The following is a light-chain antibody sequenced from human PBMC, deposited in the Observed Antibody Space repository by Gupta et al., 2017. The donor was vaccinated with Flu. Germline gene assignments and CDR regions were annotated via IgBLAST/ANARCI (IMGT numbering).Light chain of an antibody. CDR1: NIGSKS. CDR3: QVCDSSSDHYV. CDR2: DDS. Sequence: SYVLTQPPAVSVAPGQTARITWGGNNIGSKSVHWYQQKPGQAPVLVVYDDSHRPPGIPERFSGSNSGNTATLTISRVEAGDEADYYCQVCDSSSDHYVFGTGTKVTVL. V-gene: IGLV3-21*02. J-gene: IGLJ1*01.